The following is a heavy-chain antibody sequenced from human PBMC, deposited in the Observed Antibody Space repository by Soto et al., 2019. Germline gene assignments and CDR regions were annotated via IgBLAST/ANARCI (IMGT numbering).Heavy chain of an antibody. Sequence: QVQLVQSGAEVKKPGASVKVSCKASGYTFTGYGISWVRQAPGQGLEWMGWISAYNGNTNYAEKLQGRGTMTTEISPSTAYIGLRSLRSDDTAVYFCARDMSSGIAAAGTCFDPWGQGTLVPVSS. D-gene: IGHD6-13*01. CDR1: GYTFTGYG. CDR2: ISAYNGNT. J-gene: IGHJ5*02. CDR3: ARDMSSGIAAAGTCFDP. V-gene: IGHV1-18*01.